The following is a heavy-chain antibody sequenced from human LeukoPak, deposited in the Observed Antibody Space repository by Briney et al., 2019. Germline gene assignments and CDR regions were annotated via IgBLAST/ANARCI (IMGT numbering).Heavy chain of an antibody. CDR3: ARRADSSGWYNY. CDR1: GGSISSYY. D-gene: IGHD6-19*01. Sequence: ETLSLTCTVSGGSISSYYWSWIRQPPGKGLEWMGIIYPGDSDTRYSPSFQGQVTISADKSISTAYLQWSSLKASDTAMYYCARRADSSGWYNYWGQGTLVTVSS. J-gene: IGHJ4*02. V-gene: IGHV5-51*01. CDR2: IYPGDSDT.